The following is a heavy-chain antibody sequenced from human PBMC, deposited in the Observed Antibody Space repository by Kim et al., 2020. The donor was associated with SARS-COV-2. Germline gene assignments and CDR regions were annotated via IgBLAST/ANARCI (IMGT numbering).Heavy chain of an antibody. Sequence: GGSLRLSCAASGFTFSSYAMSWVRQAPGKGLEWVSAISGSGGSTYYADSVKGRFTVSRDNSKNTLYLQMNSLRAEDTAVYYCAKDGGDDSSGYYRPPSVDAFAIWGQGKMFTVSP. J-gene: IGHJ3*02. D-gene: IGHD3-22*01. CDR2: ISGSGGST. CDR1: GFTFSSYA. CDR3: AKDGGDDSSGYYRPPSVDAFAI. V-gene: IGHV3-23*01.